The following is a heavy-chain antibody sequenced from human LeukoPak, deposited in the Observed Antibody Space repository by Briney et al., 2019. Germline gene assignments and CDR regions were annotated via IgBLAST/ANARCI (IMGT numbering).Heavy chain of an antibody. Sequence: GGSLRLSCAASGFTFSSYGMHWVRQAPGKGLEWVAVISYDGSNKYYADSVKGRFTISRDNSKNTLYLQMNSLRAEDTAVYYCAKAFYDILTGFPNWGQGTLVTASS. J-gene: IGHJ4*02. D-gene: IGHD3-9*01. CDR1: GFTFSSYG. V-gene: IGHV3-30*18. CDR3: AKAFYDILTGFPN. CDR2: ISYDGSNK.